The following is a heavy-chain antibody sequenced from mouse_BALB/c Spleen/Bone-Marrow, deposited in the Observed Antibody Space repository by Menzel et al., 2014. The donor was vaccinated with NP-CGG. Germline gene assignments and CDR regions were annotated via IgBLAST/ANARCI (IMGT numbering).Heavy chain of an antibody. CDR3: ARRERTEMNY. D-gene: IGHD4-1*01. CDR1: GYSFTSYW. Sequence: QVQLQQSGAELVKPGASVKLSCKASGYSFTSYWMNWVKQRPGQGLEWIGIIHPSDSETSLNQKFKDKATLTVDKSSSTAYSQVSSPTSEDSADHYCARRERTEMNYWGQGTTLTVSS. J-gene: IGHJ2*01. CDR2: IHPSDSET. V-gene: IGHV1-74*01.